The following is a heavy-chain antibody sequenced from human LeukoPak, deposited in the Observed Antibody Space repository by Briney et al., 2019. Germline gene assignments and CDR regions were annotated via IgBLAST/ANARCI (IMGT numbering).Heavy chain of an antibody. CDR3: ARDAYSPGAFDV. CDR1: GGSISSGDYY. J-gene: IGHJ3*01. CDR2: IYYSGST. D-gene: IGHD4-11*01. V-gene: IGHV4-30-4*01. Sequence: SETLSLTCTVSGGSISSGDYYWHWIRQPPGKGLEWIGYIYYSGSTYYNPSLKSRVTISLDTSKNQFSLRLSSVRAADTAVYYRARDAYSPGAFDVWGQGTMVTVSS.